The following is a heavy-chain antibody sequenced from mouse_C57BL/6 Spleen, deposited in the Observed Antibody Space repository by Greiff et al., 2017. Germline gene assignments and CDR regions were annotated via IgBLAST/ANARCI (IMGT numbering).Heavy chain of an antibody. CDR2: IRLKSDNYAT. Sequence: EVKLEESGGGLVQPGGSMKLSCVASGFTFSNYWMNWVRQSPEKGLEWVAQIRLKSDNYATHYAESVKGRFTISRDDSKSSVYLQMNNLRAEDTGIYYCTLLRYYFDYWGQGTTLTVSS. J-gene: IGHJ2*01. CDR1: GFTFSNYW. V-gene: IGHV6-3*01. CDR3: TLLRYYFDY. D-gene: IGHD1-1*01.